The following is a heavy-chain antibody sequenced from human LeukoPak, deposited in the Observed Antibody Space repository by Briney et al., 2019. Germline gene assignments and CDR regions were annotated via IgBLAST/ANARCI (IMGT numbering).Heavy chain of an antibody. J-gene: IGHJ4*02. CDR3: ARENWANDY. D-gene: IGHD7-27*01. CDR1: GFTFTTYW. CDR2: IKQDGSQK. Sequence: GGSLRLSCAASGFTFTTYWMTWVRQAPGKGLEWVANIKQDGSQKYYVDSVKGRFTISRDNAKNSLYLQINSLKAEDTAVYYCARENWANDYWGQGTLVTVSS. V-gene: IGHV3-7*01.